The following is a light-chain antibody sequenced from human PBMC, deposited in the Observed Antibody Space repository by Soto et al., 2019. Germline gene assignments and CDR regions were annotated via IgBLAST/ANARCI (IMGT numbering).Light chain of an antibody. J-gene: IGKJ1*01. CDR1: QSVSSSY. V-gene: IGKV3-20*01. CDR2: GAS. CDR3: QQYGSSSWT. Sequence: IVFSQSPGTLSLSKGERASLSCRASQSVSSSYLAWYQQKPGQAPRLLIYGASSRATGIPDRFSGSGSGTDFTLTISRLEPEDFAVYYCQQYGSSSWTFGQGTKVDIK.